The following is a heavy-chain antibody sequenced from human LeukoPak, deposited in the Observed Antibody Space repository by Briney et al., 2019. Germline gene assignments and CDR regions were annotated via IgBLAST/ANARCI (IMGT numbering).Heavy chain of an antibody. CDR1: GGSFSRYA. J-gene: IGHJ6*04. CDR3: ARERRGGSGSSHYYYYYGMDV. CDR2: IIPIFGTA. V-gene: IGHV1-69*01. Sequence: SVKVSCKASGGSFSRYAISWVRQAPGQGPEWMGAIIPIFGTANYAQKFQGRVTITADESTSTAYMELSSLRSEDTAVYYCARERRGGSGSSHYYYYYGMDVWGKGPTVTVSS. D-gene: IGHD3-10*01.